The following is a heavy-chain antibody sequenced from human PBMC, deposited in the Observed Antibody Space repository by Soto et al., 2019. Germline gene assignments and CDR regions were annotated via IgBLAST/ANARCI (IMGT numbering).Heavy chain of an antibody. D-gene: IGHD2-15*01. J-gene: IGHJ4*02. Sequence: GGSLRLSCAAAGFSFSSYNMIWVRQALGKGLEWGSFISSSSNSIYYAASVQGRFTISRDNAKNSLSLQMNSQRVYYNAVYYFARAFAATSCCDYLGQGTLVTVSS. CDR3: ARAFAATSCCDY. CDR2: ISSSSNSI. V-gene: IGHV3-21*01. CDR1: GFSFSSYN.